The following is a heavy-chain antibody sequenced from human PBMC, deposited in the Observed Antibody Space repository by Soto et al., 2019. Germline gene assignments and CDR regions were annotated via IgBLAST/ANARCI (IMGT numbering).Heavy chain of an antibody. CDR3: AKGGXCTNGVCPDSTYYGMDV. CDR2: ISGSGGST. D-gene: IGHD2-8*01. Sequence: PGGSLRLSCTASGFTFSSYAMSWVRQAPGKGLEWVSAISGSGGSTYYADSVKGRFTISRDNSKNTLYLQMNSLRAEDTAVYYCAKGGXCTNGVCPDSTYYGMDVWGQGTTVTVSS. CDR1: GFTFSSYA. V-gene: IGHV3-23*01. J-gene: IGHJ6*02.